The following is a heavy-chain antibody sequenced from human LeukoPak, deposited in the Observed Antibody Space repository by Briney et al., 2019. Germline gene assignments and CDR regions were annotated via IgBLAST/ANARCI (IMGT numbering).Heavy chain of an antibody. CDR2: IYYSGST. J-gene: IGHJ4*02. CDR1: GGSVSGTNYY. CDR3: ARLRSPGDFDY. V-gene: IGHV4-39*07. Sequence: SETLSLTCSVSGGSVSGTNYYWAWIRQPPEKGLEWIGTIYYSGSTYYNVSLKSRVTISVDTSKNQFSLNLNSVTAADTAVYNCARLRSPGDFDYWGQGTLVTVST.